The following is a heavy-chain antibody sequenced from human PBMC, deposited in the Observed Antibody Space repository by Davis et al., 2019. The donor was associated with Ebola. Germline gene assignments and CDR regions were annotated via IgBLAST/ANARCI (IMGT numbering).Heavy chain of an antibody. CDR2: INPNSGGT. Sequence: ASVKVSCKASGYTFTGYYMHWVRQAPGQGLEWMGWINPNSGGTNYAQKFQGRVTMTRDTSISTAYMELSRLRSDDTAVYYCTRDEGYCSSTSCRGAFDIWGQGTMVTVSS. J-gene: IGHJ3*02. D-gene: IGHD2-2*01. CDR3: TRDEGYCSSTSCRGAFDI. CDR1: GYTFTGYY. V-gene: IGHV1-2*02.